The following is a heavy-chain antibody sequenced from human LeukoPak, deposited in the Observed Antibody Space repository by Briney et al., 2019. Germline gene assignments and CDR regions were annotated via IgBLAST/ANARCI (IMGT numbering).Heavy chain of an antibody. Sequence: SETLSLTCTVSGGSISSGSYYWSWIRQPAGKGLEWIGYIYYSGSTNYNPSLKSRVTISVDTSKNQFSLKLSSVTAADTAVYYCARGTRNRYFGYMDVWGKGTTVTISS. V-gene: IGHV4-61*10. D-gene: IGHD3-9*01. CDR2: IYYSGST. CDR1: GGSISSGSYY. CDR3: ARGTRNRYFGYMDV. J-gene: IGHJ6*03.